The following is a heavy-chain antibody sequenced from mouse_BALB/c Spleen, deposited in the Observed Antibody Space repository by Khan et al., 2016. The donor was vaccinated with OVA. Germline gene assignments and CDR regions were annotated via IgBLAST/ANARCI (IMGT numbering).Heavy chain of an antibody. CDR2: ISDGGSYT. D-gene: IGHD2-1*01. J-gene: IGHJ3*01. Sequence: EVELVASGGGLVKPGGSLKLSCAASGFTFSDSYMYWVRQTPEKRLEWVATISDGGSYTYYLDSVKGRFTISRDDAKNNLYLQMNSLKSKDTSMYYSARGVYGNPFAYWGQGTLVTVSA. V-gene: IGHV5-4*02. CDR1: GFTFSDSY. CDR3: ARGVYGNPFAY.